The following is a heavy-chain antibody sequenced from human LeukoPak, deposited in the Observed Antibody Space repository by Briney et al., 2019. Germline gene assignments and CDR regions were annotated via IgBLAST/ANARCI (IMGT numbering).Heavy chain of an antibody. CDR1: GGSISSSSYY. V-gene: IGHV4-39*07. CDR3: ARLRDYVWGSYRPLFDY. J-gene: IGHJ4*02. Sequence: SETLSLTCTVSGGSISSSSYYWGWIRQPPGKGLEWIGSIYYSGSTYYNPSLKSRVTISVDTSKNQFSLKLSSVTAADTAVYYCARLRDYVWGSYRPLFDYWGQGTLVTVSS. D-gene: IGHD3-16*02. CDR2: IYYSGST.